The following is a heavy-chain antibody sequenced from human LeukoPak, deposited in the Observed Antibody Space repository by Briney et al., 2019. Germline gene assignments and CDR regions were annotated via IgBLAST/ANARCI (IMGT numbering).Heavy chain of an antibody. J-gene: IGHJ4*02. CDR2: ISSSSSYI. D-gene: IGHD6-19*01. CDR1: GFTFSSYS. Sequence: GGSLRLSCAASGFTFSSYSMNWVRQAPGKGLEWVSSISSSSSYIYYADSVKGRFTISRDNAKNSLYLQMNSLRAEDTAVYYCARDGSSGWPQYYFDYWGQGTLVTVSS. V-gene: IGHV3-21*01. CDR3: ARDGSSGWPQYYFDY.